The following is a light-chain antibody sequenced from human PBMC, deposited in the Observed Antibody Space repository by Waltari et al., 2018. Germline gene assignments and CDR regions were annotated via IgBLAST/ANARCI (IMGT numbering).Light chain of an antibody. CDR3: QQYNSYSLLT. Sequence: DIRMTQSPSTLSASAGARVFISCRASQSISKCLAWYQQKPGKAPKLLIYEASTLQSGVPSRFSGTGSGTDFTLTISSLQPDDFATYYCQQYNSYSLLTFGGGTKVEIK. CDR1: QSISKC. CDR2: EAS. V-gene: IGKV1-5*03. J-gene: IGKJ4*01.